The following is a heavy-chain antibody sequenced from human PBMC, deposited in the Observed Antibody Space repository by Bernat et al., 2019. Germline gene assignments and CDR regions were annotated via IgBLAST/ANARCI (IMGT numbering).Heavy chain of an antibody. J-gene: IGHJ6*02. CDR3: AKAPGGYSYVAEDDV. CDR1: GFTFSSYG. V-gene: IGHV3-30*18. CDR2: ISYDGSNK. D-gene: IGHD5-18*01. Sequence: QVQLVESGGGVVQPGRSLRLSCAASGFTFSSYGMHWVRQAPGKGLEWVAVISYDGSNKYYADSVKGRFTISRDNSKNTLYLQMNSLRAEDTAVYYCAKAPGGYSYVAEDDVWGQGTTVTVSS.